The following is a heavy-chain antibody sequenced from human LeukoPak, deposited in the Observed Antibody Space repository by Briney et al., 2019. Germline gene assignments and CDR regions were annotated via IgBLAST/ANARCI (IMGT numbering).Heavy chain of an antibody. D-gene: IGHD3-10*01. Sequence: SETLSLTCAVYGGSFSGYYWSWIRQPAGKGLEWIGRIYTSGSTNYNPSLKSRVTISVDTSKNQFSLKLSSVTAADTAVYYCARSSYGSGSYVTLFDYWGQGTLVTVSS. J-gene: IGHJ4*02. CDR2: IYTSGST. V-gene: IGHV4-59*10. CDR3: ARSSYGSGSYVTLFDY. CDR1: GGSFSGYY.